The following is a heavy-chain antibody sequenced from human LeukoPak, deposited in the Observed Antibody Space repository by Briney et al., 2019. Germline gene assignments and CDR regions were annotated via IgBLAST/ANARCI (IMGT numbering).Heavy chain of an antibody. Sequence: GGSLRLSCAASGFTFSSYAMSWVRQAPGKGLEWVSAISGSGGSTYYADSVKGRFTISRDNSKNTLYLQMNSLRAEDTAVYYCARDSSGYYSEDGIDYWGQGTLVTVSS. CDR1: GFTFSSYA. J-gene: IGHJ4*02. D-gene: IGHD3-22*01. CDR2: ISGSGGST. CDR3: ARDSSGYYSEDGIDY. V-gene: IGHV3-23*01.